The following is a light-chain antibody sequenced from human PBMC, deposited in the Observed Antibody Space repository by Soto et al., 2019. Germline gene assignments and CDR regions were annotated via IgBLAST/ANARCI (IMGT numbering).Light chain of an antibody. CDR1: QSVSSN. Sequence: EIVMTQSPATLSVSPGERATLSCRASQSVSSNLAWYQQKPGQAPRLLIYASSTRATGIPARFSGSGSGTEFTLTISSLQSEDFAVYYCQQYNNWRVTFGGGTK. V-gene: IGKV3-15*01. J-gene: IGKJ4*01. CDR2: ASS. CDR3: QQYNNWRVT.